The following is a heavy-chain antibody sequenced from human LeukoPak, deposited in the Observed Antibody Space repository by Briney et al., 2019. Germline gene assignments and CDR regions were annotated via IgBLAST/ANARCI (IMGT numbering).Heavy chain of an antibody. Sequence: SSQTMSLTCTVSGGSISSGDYYWSWIRQPPGKGLEWIGYIHYSGSTYYNPSLKSRFTISVDTSKNQFSLKLSSVTAADTAVYYCARVGLDCSSTSCYLNWFDPWGQGTLVTVSS. J-gene: IGHJ5*02. CDR2: IHYSGST. CDR3: ARVGLDCSSTSCYLNWFDP. CDR1: GGSISSGDYY. V-gene: IGHV4-30-4*08. D-gene: IGHD2-2*01.